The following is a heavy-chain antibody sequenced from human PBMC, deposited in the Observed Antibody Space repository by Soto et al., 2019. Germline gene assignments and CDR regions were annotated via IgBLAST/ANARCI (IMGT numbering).Heavy chain of an antibody. CDR3: ARRGAVAGTGRVEY. CDR1: GGSISSSSYY. Sequence: SETLSLTCTVSGGSISSSSYYWGWIRQPPGKGLEWIGSIYYSGSTYYNPSLKSRVTISVDTSKNQFSLKLSSVTAADTAVYYCARRGAVAGTGRVEYWGQGTLVTVSS. D-gene: IGHD6-19*01. J-gene: IGHJ4*02. CDR2: IYYSGST. V-gene: IGHV4-39*01.